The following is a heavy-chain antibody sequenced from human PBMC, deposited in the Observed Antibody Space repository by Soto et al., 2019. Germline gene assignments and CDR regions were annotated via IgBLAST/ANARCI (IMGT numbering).Heavy chain of an antibody. CDR1: GYTFTSYA. J-gene: IGHJ5*02. D-gene: IGHD2-2*01. CDR2: INAGNGNT. CDR3: ARRVDLLYQRRLINWFAP. V-gene: IGHV1-3*01. Sequence: ASVKVSCKASGYTFTSYAMHWVRQAPGQRLEWMGWINAGNGNTKYSQKFQGRVTITRDTSASTAYMELSSLRSEDTAVYYCARRVDLLYQRRLINWFAPWGQGTLVTVSS.